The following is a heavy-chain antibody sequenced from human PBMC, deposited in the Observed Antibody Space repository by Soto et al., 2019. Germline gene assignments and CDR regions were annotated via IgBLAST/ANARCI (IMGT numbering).Heavy chain of an antibody. V-gene: IGHV3-23*01. CDR2: ISGSGGRT. Sequence: GGSLRLSCVASGFPFSSYAMSWVRQTPGKGLEWVSGISGSGGRTYYADSVKGRFTISRDNSNNTLSLQMHTLRVEDTAVYFCAKGGYYSLFDIWGQGTVVAVSS. J-gene: IGHJ3*02. CDR1: GFPFSSYA. D-gene: IGHD3-16*01. CDR3: AKGGYYSLFDI.